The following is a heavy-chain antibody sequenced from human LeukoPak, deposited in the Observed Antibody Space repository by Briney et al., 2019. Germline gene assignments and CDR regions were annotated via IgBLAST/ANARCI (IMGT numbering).Heavy chain of an antibody. CDR2: ISAYNGNT. Sequence: ASVKVSCKASGYTFTSYGITWVRQAPGQGLEWMGWISAYNGNTNYAQKVQGRVTMTTDTSTSTAYMELRSLRSDDTAVYYCARDVRGVRRGWYYGMDVWGQGTTVTVSS. CDR1: GYTFTSYG. CDR3: ARDVRGVRRGWYYGMDV. J-gene: IGHJ6*02. D-gene: IGHD3-10*01. V-gene: IGHV1-18*01.